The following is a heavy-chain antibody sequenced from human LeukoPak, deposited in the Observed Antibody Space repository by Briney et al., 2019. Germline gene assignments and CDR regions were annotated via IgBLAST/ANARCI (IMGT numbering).Heavy chain of an antibody. CDR1: GFTFSTYG. CDR2: IRYDGSNQ. Sequence: GGSLRLSCAASGFTFSTYGMHWVRQAPGKGVEWVAFIRYDGSNQYYADSVKGRFTISRDNSKNTLYLQMNSLRAEDTAVYSCARGGDYSNYVGYWGQGTLVTVSS. CDR3: ARGGDYSNYVGY. J-gene: IGHJ4*02. D-gene: IGHD4-11*01. V-gene: IGHV3-30*02.